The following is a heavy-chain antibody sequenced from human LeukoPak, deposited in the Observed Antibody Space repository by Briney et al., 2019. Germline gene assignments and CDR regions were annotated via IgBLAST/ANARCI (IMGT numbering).Heavy chain of an antibody. CDR1: GGSISSGSYY. CDR3: ARGVGNYYDSSGYPTANFDC. D-gene: IGHD3-22*01. V-gene: IGHV4-61*10. J-gene: IGHJ4*02. Sequence: SETLSLTCTVSGGSISSGSYYWSWIRQPAGKGLEWIGYIYYRGSTNYNPSLKSRVTISVDTSKNQFSLRLSSVTAADTAVYYCARGVGNYYDSSGYPTANFDCWGQGTLVTVSS. CDR2: IYYRGST.